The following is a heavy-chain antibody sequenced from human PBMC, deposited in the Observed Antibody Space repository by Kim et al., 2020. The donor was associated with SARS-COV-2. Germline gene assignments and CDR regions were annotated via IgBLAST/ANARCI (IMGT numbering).Heavy chain of an antibody. CDR2: ISYDGSNK. V-gene: IGHV3-30*18. Sequence: GGSLRLSCAASGFTFSSYGMHWVRQAPGKGLEWVAVISYDGSNKYYADSVKGRFTISRDNSKNTLYLQMNSLRAEDTAVYYCAKSRAGVPYWYFDLWGRGTLVTVSS. D-gene: IGHD3-10*01. J-gene: IGHJ2*01. CDR3: AKSRAGVPYWYFDL. CDR1: GFTFSSYG.